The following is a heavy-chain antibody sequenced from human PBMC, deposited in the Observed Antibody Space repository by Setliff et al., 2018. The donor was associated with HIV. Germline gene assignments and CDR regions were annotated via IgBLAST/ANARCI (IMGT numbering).Heavy chain of an antibody. D-gene: IGHD5-12*01. J-gene: IGHJ6*02. CDR2: IWNDGSKK. CDR1: GFTLSNYG. V-gene: IGHV3-33*06. Sequence: GGSLRLSCATSGFTLSNYGMHWVRQAPGKGLEWVALIWNDGSKKYYVDSVKGRFTISRDNSKNTMYLQMNSLRAEDTAVYYCAKDRSDLAASIIYYDYLGFDVWGQGTTVTVSS. CDR3: AKDRSDLAASIIYYDYLGFDV.